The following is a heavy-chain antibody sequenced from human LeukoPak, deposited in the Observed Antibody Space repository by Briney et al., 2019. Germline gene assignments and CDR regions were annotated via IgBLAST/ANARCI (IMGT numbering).Heavy chain of an antibody. J-gene: IGHJ6*02. CDR3: ARGVRVKSPKDHDYGGMDV. V-gene: IGHV1-69*13. Sequence: GASVKVSCQASGGTFSSYAISWVRQAPGQGLAWMGGIIPIFGTAKYVQKFQGRVTINPDESTSTAYMELSSQRSEDTAVYYCARGVRVKSPKDHDYGGMDVWGQGTTVTVSS. CDR1: GGTFSSYA. D-gene: IGHD3-10*01. CDR2: IIPIFGTA.